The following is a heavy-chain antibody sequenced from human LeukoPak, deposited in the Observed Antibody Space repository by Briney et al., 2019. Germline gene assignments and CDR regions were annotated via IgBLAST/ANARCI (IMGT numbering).Heavy chain of an antibody. CDR2: IYYSGST. V-gene: IGHV4-61*01. CDR1: GGSVSSGSYY. Sequence: SETLSLTCTVSGGSVSSGSYYWSWIRQPPGKGLEWIGYIYYSGSTSYNPSLKSRVTISVDTSKNQFSLKLSSVTAADTAVYYCAREWGPYKYYFDYWGQGTLVTVSS. CDR3: AREWGPYKYYFDY. J-gene: IGHJ4*02. D-gene: IGHD7-27*01.